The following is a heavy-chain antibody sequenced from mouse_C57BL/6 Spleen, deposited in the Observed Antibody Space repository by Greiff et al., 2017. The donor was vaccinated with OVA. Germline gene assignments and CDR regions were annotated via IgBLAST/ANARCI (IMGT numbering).Heavy chain of an antibody. CDR1: GYTFTDYY. D-gene: IGHD1-1*01. J-gene: IGHJ4*01. CDR2: IYPGSGNT. CDR3: ARNYYGSSYRYAMDY. Sequence: VQRVESGAELVRPGASVKLSCKASGYTFTDYYINWVKQRPGQGLEWIARIYPGSGNTYYNEKFKGKATLTAEKSSSTAYMQLSSLTSEDSAVYFCARNYYGSSYRYAMDYWGQGTSVTVSS. V-gene: IGHV1-76*01.